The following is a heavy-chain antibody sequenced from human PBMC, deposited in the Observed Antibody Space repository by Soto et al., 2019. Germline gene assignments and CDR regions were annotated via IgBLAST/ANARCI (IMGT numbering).Heavy chain of an antibody. Sequence: GGSLRLSCVASGFTFSSYEMNWVRQVPGKGLEWVAYISGSGRRISQADSVKGRFTISRDNSKNSLDLQMNNLRAEDTAIYYCVRDMGSSTQWHPGIFDYWGQGTLVTVSS. D-gene: IGHD6-13*01. V-gene: IGHV3-48*03. J-gene: IGHJ4*02. CDR3: VRDMGSSTQWHPGIFDY. CDR1: GFTFSSYE. CDR2: ISGSGRRI.